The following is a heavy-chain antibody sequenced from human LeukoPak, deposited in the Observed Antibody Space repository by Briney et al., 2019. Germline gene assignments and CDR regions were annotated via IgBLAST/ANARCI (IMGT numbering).Heavy chain of an antibody. CDR2: ISSNGGST. CDR3: ARGFASSHDDY. D-gene: IGHD6-13*01. V-gene: IGHV3-64*01. J-gene: IGHJ4*02. Sequence: PGGSLRLSCAASGFTFSSYAMHWVRQAPGKGLEYVSAISSNGGSTYYANSVKGRFTISRDNSKNTLYLQMGSLRAEDMAVYYCARGFASSHDDYWGQGTLVTVSS. CDR1: GFTFSSYA.